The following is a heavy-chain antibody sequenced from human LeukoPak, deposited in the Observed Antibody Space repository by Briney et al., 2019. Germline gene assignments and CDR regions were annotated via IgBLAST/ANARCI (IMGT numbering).Heavy chain of an antibody. Sequence: GESLQISCKGSGYSFTSYRICWVRQMPGKGLECIGIIYPGDSDITYSPSFQGQVTISGDKSISTAYLQWSSLKASDTAMYYCARGDTAGYSGYDYWGQGTLVTVSS. CDR2: IYPGDSDI. J-gene: IGHJ4*02. CDR1: GYSFTSYR. V-gene: IGHV5-51*01. CDR3: ARGDTAGYSGYDY. D-gene: IGHD5-12*01.